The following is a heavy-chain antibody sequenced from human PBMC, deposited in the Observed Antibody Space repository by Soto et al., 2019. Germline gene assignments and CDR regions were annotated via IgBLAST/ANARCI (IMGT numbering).Heavy chain of an antibody. D-gene: IGHD4-17*01. CDR2: IGAADDP. Sequence: GGSLRLSCAASGFTFSTYDMHWVRQATGKGLEWVSAIGAADDPYYSGSVKGRFTISRENAKSSLSLQMNSLRVEDTAVYYCAKDPNGDYVGGFEFWGPGTMVTVSS. V-gene: IGHV3-13*05. J-gene: IGHJ3*01. CDR1: GFTFSTYD. CDR3: AKDPNGDYVGGFEF.